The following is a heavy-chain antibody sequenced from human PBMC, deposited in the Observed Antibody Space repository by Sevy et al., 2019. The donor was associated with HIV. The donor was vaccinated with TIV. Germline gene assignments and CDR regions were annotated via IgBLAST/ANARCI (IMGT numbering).Heavy chain of an antibody. Sequence: GGSLRLSCAASGFTLSDYYMSWIRQAPGKGLEWVSYISGSATFIHYADSLQGRFTISRDNAKNSLYLQMNSLRAEDTAVYYCARGEYFGELGNWFDPWGQGTLVTVSS. D-gene: IGHD3-10*01. CDR1: GFTLSDYY. J-gene: IGHJ5*02. CDR3: ARGEYFGELGNWFDP. CDR2: ISGSATFI. V-gene: IGHV3-11*01.